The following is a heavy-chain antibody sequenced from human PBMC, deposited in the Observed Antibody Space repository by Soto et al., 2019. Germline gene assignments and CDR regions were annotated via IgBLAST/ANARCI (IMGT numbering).Heavy chain of an antibody. Sequence: PGGSLRLSCAASGFTFSNYGMHWVRQAPGKGLEWVTVISYDASNKYYADSVRGRFTISRDDSKNTLYLQMNSLRAEDTAVYYCAKDLTYKYGTLGYWGQGTLVTVYS. D-gene: IGHD5-18*01. CDR3: AKDLTYKYGTLGY. CDR1: GFTFSNYG. V-gene: IGHV3-30*18. J-gene: IGHJ4*02. CDR2: ISYDASNK.